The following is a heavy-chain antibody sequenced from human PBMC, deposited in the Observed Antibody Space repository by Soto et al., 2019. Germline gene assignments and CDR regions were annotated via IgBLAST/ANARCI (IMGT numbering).Heavy chain of an antibody. J-gene: IGHJ4*02. D-gene: IGHD2-15*01. V-gene: IGHV5-10-1*01. Sequence: GESLKISCKGSGYNFKNFWITWVRQMPGKGLEWMGRMDASDSHINCSPSVQGHITISADKSINTAYLQWDSLKASDTAMYYCARRSPGSEGYSGQGTRVTVSS. CDR2: MDASDSHI. CDR3: ARRSPGSEGY. CDR1: GYNFKNFW.